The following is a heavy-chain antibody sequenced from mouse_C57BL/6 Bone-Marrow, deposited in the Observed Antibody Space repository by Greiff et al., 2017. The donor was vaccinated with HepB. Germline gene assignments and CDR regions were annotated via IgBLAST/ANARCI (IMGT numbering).Heavy chain of an antibody. CDR3: ARGLHFYAMDY. D-gene: IGHD6-2*01. J-gene: IGHJ4*01. CDR1: GFTFSDYG. CDR2: ISSGSSTI. Sequence: DVQLVESGGGLVKPGGSLKLSCAASGFTFSDYGMHWVRQAPEKGLEWVAYISSGSSTIYYADTVKGRFTISRDNAKNTLFLQMTSLRSEDTAMYYCARGLHFYAMDYWGQGTSVTVSS. V-gene: IGHV5-17*01.